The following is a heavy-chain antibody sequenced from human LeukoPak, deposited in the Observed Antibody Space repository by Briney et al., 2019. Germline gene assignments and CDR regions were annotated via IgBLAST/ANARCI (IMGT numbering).Heavy chain of an antibody. Sequence: GGSLRLSCAASGFTVSSNYMSWGRQAPGKGLEWVSVIYSGGSTYYADSVKGRFTISRDNSKNTLYLQMNSLRAEDTAVYYCAREEWELPGHHYLTTVGTGYGMDVWGQGTTVTVSS. V-gene: IGHV3-66*01. J-gene: IGHJ6*02. CDR1: GFTVSSNY. CDR3: AREEWELPGHHYLTTVGTGYGMDV. D-gene: IGHD1-26*01. CDR2: IYSGGST.